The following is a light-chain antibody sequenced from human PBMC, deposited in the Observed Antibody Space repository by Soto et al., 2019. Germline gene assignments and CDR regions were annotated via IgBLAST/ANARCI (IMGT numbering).Light chain of an antibody. CDR2: EVS. V-gene: IGLV2-14*01. Sequence: QSALTQPASVSGSPGQSITISCTGTSSDVGGYNYVSWYQQHPGKAPKLMIYEVSNRPPGVSNRFSGSKSGNTASLTISGLQAEDEADYYCSSYTSSSTLEVFXTGTKVTVL. CDR3: SSYTSSSTLEV. J-gene: IGLJ1*01. CDR1: SSDVGGYNY.